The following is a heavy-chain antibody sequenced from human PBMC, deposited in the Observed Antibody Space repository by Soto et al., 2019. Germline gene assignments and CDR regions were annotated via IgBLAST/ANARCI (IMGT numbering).Heavy chain of an antibody. Sequence: SETLSLTCTVSGDSINSVDHYWSWIRQPPGKGLEWMGYIYHSGSTHYNPSLNSRLTISIDTSTNRFSLNLTSVTAADTAVYFCAQLRWEIENNWFGTWGQGALGTVSS. CDR3: AQLRWEIENNWFGT. J-gene: IGHJ5*02. CDR2: IYHSGST. V-gene: IGHV4-30-4*01. CDR1: GDSINSVDHY. D-gene: IGHD1-26*01.